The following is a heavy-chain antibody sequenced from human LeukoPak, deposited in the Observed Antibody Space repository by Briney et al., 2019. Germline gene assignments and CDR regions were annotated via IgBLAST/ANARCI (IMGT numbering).Heavy chain of an antibody. CDR1: GFTFSSYW. Sequence: GGSLRLSCAASGFTFSSYWMHWVRQAPGKGLVWVSRINSDGSSTSYADSVKGRFTISRDNAKNSLYLQMNSLRAEDTAVYYCAIPDYGDYSAGYYYYMDVWGKGTTVTVS. D-gene: IGHD4-17*01. CDR2: INSDGSST. CDR3: AIPDYGDYSAGYYYYMDV. J-gene: IGHJ6*03. V-gene: IGHV3-74*01.